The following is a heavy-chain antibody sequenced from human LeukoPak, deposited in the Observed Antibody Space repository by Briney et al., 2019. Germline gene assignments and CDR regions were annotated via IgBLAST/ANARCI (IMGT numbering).Heavy chain of an antibody. CDR3: AREGATAGSGYYFDY. V-gene: IGHV3-21*01. CDR1: GFTFSSYS. CDR2: ISSSSSYI. D-gene: IGHD6-13*01. Sequence: GSLRLSRAASGFTFSSYSMNWVRQAPGKGLEWVSSISSSSSYIYYADSVKGRFTISRDNAKNSLYLQMNSLRAEDTAVYYCAREGATAGSGYYFDYWGQGSLVTVSS. J-gene: IGHJ4*02.